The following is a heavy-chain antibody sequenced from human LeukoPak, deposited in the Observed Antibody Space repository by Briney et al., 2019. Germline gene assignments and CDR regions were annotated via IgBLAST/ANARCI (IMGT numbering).Heavy chain of an antibody. V-gene: IGHV4-31*03. Sequence: SQTLSLTCTVSGGSISSGGYYWSWIRQHPGKGLGWIGYISYGGSTYYHPSLKSRVIISVDTSKHQFSLKLSSATAADTAVYYCARHYGGNSDWFDPWGQGTLVTVSS. D-gene: IGHD4-17*01. CDR3: ARHYGGNSDWFDP. CDR1: GGSISSGGYY. J-gene: IGHJ5*02. CDR2: ISYGGST.